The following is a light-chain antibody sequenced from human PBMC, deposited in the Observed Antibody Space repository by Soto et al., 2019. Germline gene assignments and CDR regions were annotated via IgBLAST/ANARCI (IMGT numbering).Light chain of an antibody. J-gene: IGKJ1*01. V-gene: IGKV1-9*01. Sequence: IQLTQSPSSLSASVGDRVTITCRASQGIISYLAWYQQKPGKAPKLLIYAASTLQSGVPSRFSGSGSGTDFTLTISSLQPEDFATYYCQQYNSMWTFGQGTMVDIK. CDR1: QGIISY. CDR2: AAS. CDR3: QQYNSMWT.